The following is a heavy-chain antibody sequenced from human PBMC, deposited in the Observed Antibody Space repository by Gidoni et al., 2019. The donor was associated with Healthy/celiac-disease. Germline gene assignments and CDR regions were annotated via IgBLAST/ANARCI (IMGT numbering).Heavy chain of an antibody. V-gene: IGHV3-9*01. J-gene: IGHJ3*02. Sequence: EVQLVESGGGLVQPGRSLRLSCAASGFTFDDYAMHWVRQAPGKGLEWVSGISWNSGSIGYADSVKGRFTISRDNAKNSLYLQMNSLRAEDTALYYCAKGDTAMVTGAFDIWGQGTMVTVSS. CDR3: AKGDTAMVTGAFDI. CDR1: GFTFDDYA. D-gene: IGHD5-18*01. CDR2: ISWNSGSI.